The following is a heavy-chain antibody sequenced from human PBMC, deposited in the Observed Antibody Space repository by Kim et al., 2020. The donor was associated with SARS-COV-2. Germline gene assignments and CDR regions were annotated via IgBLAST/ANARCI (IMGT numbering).Heavy chain of an antibody. CDR2: ISYDGSNK. Sequence: GGSLRLSCAASGFTFSSYAMHWVRQAPGKGLEWVAVISYDGSNKYYADSVKGRFTISRDNSKNTLYLQMNSLRAEDTAVYYCACCIVVRWGQGTLVTVSS. V-gene: IGHV3-30-3*01. CDR1: GFTFSSYA. J-gene: IGHJ4*02. CDR3: ACCIVVR. D-gene: IGHD1-26*01.